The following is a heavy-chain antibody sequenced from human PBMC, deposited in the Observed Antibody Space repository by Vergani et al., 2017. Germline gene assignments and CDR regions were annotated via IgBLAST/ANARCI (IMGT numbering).Heavy chain of an antibody. CDR1: GFTFSSYS. CDR2: ISSSSYI. Sequence: EVQLVESGGGLVKPGGSLRLSCAASGFTFSSYSMNWVRQAPGKGLEWVSSISSSSYIYYADSVKGRFTISRDNAKNSLYLQMNSLRAEDTAVYYCASHGIAARWYFDLWGRGTLVTVSS. V-gene: IGHV3-21*01. D-gene: IGHD6-13*01. CDR3: ASHGIAARWYFDL. J-gene: IGHJ2*01.